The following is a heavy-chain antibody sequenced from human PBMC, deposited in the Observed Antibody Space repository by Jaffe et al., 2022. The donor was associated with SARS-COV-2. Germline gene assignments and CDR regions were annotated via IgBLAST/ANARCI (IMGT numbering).Heavy chain of an antibody. CDR2: ISSSSSTI. CDR3: ARGDVGSTLVYYMDV. D-gene: IGHD1-26*01. V-gene: IGHV3-48*01. Sequence: EVQLVESGGALVQPGGSLRLSCAASRFTFSRYSMNWVRQAPGKGLEWVSYISSSSSTIYYADSVKGRFTISRDNAKNSLYLQMNSLRAEDTAMYYCARGDVGSTLVYYMDVWGKGTTVTVSS. J-gene: IGHJ6*03. CDR1: RFTFSRYS.